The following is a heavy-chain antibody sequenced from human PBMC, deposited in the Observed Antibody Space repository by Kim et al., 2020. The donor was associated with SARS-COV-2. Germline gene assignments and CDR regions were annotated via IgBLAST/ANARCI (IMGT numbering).Heavy chain of an antibody. J-gene: IGHJ2*01. CDR1: GFTFSSYA. D-gene: IGHD3-9*01. CDR2: ISGSGGST. Sequence: GGSLRLSCAASGFTFSSYAMSWVRQAPGKGLEWVSAISGSGGSTYYADSVKGRFTISRDNSKNTLYLQMNSLRAEDTAVYYCAKALGRYDILTGYYTVYWYFDLWGRGTLVTVSS. CDR3: AKALGRYDILTGYYTVYWYFDL. V-gene: IGHV3-23*01.